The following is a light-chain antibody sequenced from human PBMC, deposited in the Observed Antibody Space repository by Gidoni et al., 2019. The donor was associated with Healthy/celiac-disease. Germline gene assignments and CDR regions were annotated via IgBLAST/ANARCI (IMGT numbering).Light chain of an antibody. J-gene: IGKJ1*01. CDR3: QKYNSSPWT. V-gene: IGKV1-27*01. Sequence: DIQMTQSPSSLSASGGDRVTVTCRASQGISNYLAWYQQKPGKVPMLLIYAASTLHSGVPSRFSGSGSGTDFTLTISSLQPEDVATYYCQKYNSSPWTFGQGTKVEIK. CDR1: QGISNY. CDR2: AAS.